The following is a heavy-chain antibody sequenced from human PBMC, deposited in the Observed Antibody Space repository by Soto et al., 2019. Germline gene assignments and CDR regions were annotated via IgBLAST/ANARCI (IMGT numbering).Heavy chain of an antibody. CDR2: IYYSGST. D-gene: IGHD6-19*01. CDR1: GGSISSSSYY. V-gene: IGHV4-39*01. J-gene: IGHJ5*02. Sequence: QLQLQESGPGLVKPSETLSLTCTVSGGSISSSSYYWGWIRQPPGKGLEWIGSIYYSGSTYYNPSLKSRVTISVDTSKNQFSLKLSSVTAADTAVYYCARRDGSSYPVRSSIHPVIAVASGWFDPWGQGTLVTVSS. CDR3: ARRDGSSYPVRSSIHPVIAVASGWFDP.